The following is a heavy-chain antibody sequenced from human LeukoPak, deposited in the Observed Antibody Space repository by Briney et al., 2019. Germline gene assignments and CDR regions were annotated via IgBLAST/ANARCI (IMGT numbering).Heavy chain of an antibody. CDR2: ISDSGDTT. V-gene: IGHV3-23*01. Sequence: GGSLRLSCAASGFTFTTYTMRWVRQAPGKGLEWVSAISDSGDTTHYADSVKGRFTISRDKAKKSLYLQMNSLRAEDTAVYYCARTATSGTYYSLFDSWGQGTLVTVSS. CDR3: ARTATSGTYYSLFDS. D-gene: IGHD3-10*01. J-gene: IGHJ4*02. CDR1: GFTFTTYT.